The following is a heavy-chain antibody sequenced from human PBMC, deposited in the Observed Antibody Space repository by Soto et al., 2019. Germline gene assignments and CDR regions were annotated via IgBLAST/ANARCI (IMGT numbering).Heavy chain of an antibody. CDR1: GYTFTSYG. D-gene: IGHD6-6*01. J-gene: IGHJ5*02. CDR2: ISAYNGNT. CDR3: ARGTLYSSSSVRFDP. V-gene: IGHV1-18*01. Sequence: VASVKVSCKASGYTFTSYGISWVRQAPGQGLEWMGWISAYNGNTNYAQKLQGRVTMTTDTSTSTAYMELRSLRSDDTAVYYCARGTLYSSSSVRFDPWGQGTLVTVSS.